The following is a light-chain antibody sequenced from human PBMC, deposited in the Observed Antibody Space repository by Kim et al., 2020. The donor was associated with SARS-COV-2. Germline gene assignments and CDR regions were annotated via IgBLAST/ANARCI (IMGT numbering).Light chain of an antibody. CDR3: KSRDSRGKVV. V-gene: IGLV3-19*01. CDR1: SLRKYY. CDR2: GKD. J-gene: IGLJ2*01. Sequence: SSELTQDPAVSVALGQTVRITCQGDSLRKYYATWYQQKAGQAPVLVFYGKDKRPSGVPDRFSGSTSGNTASLTITGAQAADEADYYCKSRDSRGKVVFGGGTQVTVL.